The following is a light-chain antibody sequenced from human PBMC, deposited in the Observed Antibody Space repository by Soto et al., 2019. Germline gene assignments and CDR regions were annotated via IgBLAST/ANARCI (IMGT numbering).Light chain of an antibody. Sequence: DIVMTQSPDSLAVSLGERATINCKYSQSVLYSSNNKNYLAWYQQKPGQPPKLLIYWASTRESGVPDRFSGSGSGTGFTLTISSLQAEDVAVYYCQQYFSTPLTFGGGTKVEIK. CDR2: WAS. V-gene: IGKV4-1*01. J-gene: IGKJ4*01. CDR3: QQYFSTPLT. CDR1: QSVLYSSNNKNY.